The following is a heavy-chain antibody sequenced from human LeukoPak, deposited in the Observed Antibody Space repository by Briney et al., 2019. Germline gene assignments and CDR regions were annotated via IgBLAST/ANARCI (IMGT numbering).Heavy chain of an antibody. CDR1: GYTFTSYG. V-gene: IGHV1-18*01. J-gene: IGHJ6*02. Sequence: SVKVSCKASGYTFTSYGISWVRQAPGQGLEWMGWISADNGNTNYAQKLQGRVTMTTDTSTSTAYMELRSLRSDDTDVYYCARTWAARGSGRRYGMDVWGQGTTVTVS. CDR2: ISADNGNT. CDR3: ARTWAARGSGRRYGMDV. D-gene: IGHD3-10*01.